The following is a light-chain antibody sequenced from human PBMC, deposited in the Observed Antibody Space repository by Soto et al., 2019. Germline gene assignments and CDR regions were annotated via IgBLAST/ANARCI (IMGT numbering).Light chain of an antibody. CDR3: SSYTSSSTLVV. V-gene: IGLV2-14*01. CDR2: DVS. J-gene: IGLJ2*01. Sequence: QSALTQPASVSGSPGQSITISCTGTSSGVGSYKYVSWYQQHPGKAPKLMIYDVSNRPSGVSNRFSGSKSGNTASLTISGLQAEDEADYFCSSYTSSSTLVVFGGGTKLTVL. CDR1: SSGVGSYKY.